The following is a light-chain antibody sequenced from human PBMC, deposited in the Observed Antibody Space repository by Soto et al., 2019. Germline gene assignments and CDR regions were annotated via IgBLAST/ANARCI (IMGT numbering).Light chain of an antibody. CDR1: QSISTY. CDR2: DAS. Sequence: DIRKTQFPFSVSVSLGNRVTXTCRASQSISTYLNWYQKKPGKAPNLLIYDASLLQSGVPSRFSASGGGTDFTLSISSVQPDDFAPSCCQQTYMWPITFAQGTRMEIK. V-gene: IGKV1-39*01. CDR3: QQTYMWPIT. J-gene: IGKJ5*01.